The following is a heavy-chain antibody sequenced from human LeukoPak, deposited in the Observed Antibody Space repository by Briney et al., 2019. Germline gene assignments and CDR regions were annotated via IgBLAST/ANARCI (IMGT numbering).Heavy chain of an antibody. CDR1: GFTFSRYA. V-gene: IGHV3-23*01. CDR2: ISGSGGST. D-gene: IGHD1-26*01. J-gene: IGHJ4*02. CDR3: ANQVGATFN. Sequence: GGSLRLSCAASGFTFSRYAMSWVRQAPGKGLEWVSAISGSGGSTYYADSVKGRFTISRDNSKSTLYLQMNSLRAEDTAVYYCANQVGATFNWGQGTLVTVSS.